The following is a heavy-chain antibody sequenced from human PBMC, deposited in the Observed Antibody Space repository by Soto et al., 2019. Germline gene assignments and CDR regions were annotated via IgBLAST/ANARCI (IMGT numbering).Heavy chain of an antibody. J-gene: IGHJ6*02. V-gene: IGHV4-31*03. CDR2: IYYSGST. Sequence: TLSLTCTVSGGSISSGGYYWSWIRQHPGKGLEWIGYIYYSGSTYYNPSLKSRVTISVDTSKNQFSLKLSSVTAADTAVYYCARDGIMVGDSYYYGMDVWGQGTTVTVSS. CDR3: ARDGIMVGDSYYYGMDV. CDR1: GGSISSGGYY. D-gene: IGHD2-21*01.